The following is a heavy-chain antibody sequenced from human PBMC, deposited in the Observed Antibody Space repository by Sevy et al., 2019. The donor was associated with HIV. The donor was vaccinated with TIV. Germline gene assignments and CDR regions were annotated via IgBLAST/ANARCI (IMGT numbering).Heavy chain of an antibody. V-gene: IGHV3-48*01. J-gene: IGHJ4*02. CDR2: ITRSDSAR. Sequence: GGSLRLSCGASGFSFSTYNMNWVRQAPGKGLEWVSYITRSDSARDYADSVKGRFIISRDNAKNSLFLQMNSLRVEDTAVYYCVRTVSGSSRYDDYWGQGTLVTVSS. CDR3: VRTVSGSSRYDDY. D-gene: IGHD3-16*02. CDR1: GFSFSTYN.